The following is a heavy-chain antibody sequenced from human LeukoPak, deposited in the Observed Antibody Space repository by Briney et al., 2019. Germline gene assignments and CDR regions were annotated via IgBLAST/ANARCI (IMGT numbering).Heavy chain of an antibody. Sequence: GGTLRLSCAASGFTFSSYGMSWVRQAPGKGLEWVSAISGSGGSTYYADSVKGRFTISRDNSKNTLYLQMNSLRAEDTAVYYCAKGAIILGPEQWLAYYYYYYMDVWGKGTTVTISS. V-gene: IGHV3-23*01. D-gene: IGHD6-19*01. CDR3: AKGAIILGPEQWLAYYYYYYMDV. CDR1: GFTFSSYG. CDR2: ISGSGGST. J-gene: IGHJ6*03.